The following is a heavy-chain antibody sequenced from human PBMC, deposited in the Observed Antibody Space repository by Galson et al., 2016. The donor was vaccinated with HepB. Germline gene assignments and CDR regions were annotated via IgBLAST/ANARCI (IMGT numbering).Heavy chain of an antibody. CDR3: GRDRAVRSIDQ. CDR1: GFTFSSYW. V-gene: IGHV3-33*08. CDR2: IWYDGSNK. Sequence: SLRLSCAGSGFTFSSYWMTWVRQAPGKGLGWVAGIWYDGSNKYYADSVKGRFTISRDNSKNTLYLQMNSLRAEDTAVYYCGRDRAVRSIDQWGQGALVTVSS. J-gene: IGHJ4*02. D-gene: IGHD6-19*01.